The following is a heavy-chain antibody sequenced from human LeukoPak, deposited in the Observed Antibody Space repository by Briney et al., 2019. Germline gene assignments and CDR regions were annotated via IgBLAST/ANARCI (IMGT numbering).Heavy chain of an antibody. CDR3: ESAETVWECDYDNNGYFDY. J-gene: IGHJ4*02. D-gene: IGHD3-22*01. CDR1: VYPFTTYM. Sequence: AAVKDSCKASVYPFTTYMMNSVRPAPGQGVEWVGWINTNTGSPTYAQALTGRFVFSLDTSVSTAFLQINSLRAEDTAVYFCESAETVWECDYDNNGYFDYWGQGTLVTVSS. V-gene: IGHV7-4-1*02. CDR2: INTNTGSP.